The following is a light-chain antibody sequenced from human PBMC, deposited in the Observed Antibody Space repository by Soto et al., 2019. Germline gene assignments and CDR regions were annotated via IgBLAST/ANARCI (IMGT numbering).Light chain of an antibody. J-gene: IGLJ2*01. CDR2: RSD. V-gene: IGLV1-44*01. Sequence: QSVLTQSPSASGTPGQRVIIAFSGSSSDIGSNHVNWYRHLPGAAPKLLIFRSDQRPSGVPDRFSGSKSGTTASLAISGLQSGDEADYYCAAWDDSRYGVVFGGGTEVTVL. CDR3: AAWDDSRYGVV. CDR1: SSDIGSNH.